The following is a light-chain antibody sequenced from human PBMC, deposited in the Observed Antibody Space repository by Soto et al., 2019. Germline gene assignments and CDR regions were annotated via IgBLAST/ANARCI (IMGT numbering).Light chain of an antibody. V-gene: IGLV2-8*01. CDR3: SSSAGSNNVLV. CDR2: EVN. J-gene: IGLJ2*01. CDR1: SSDIGGYNS. Sequence: QSALTQPPSASGSPGQSVTISCTGTSSDIGGYNSVSWYQQHPGKAPKLMIYEVNKRPSGVPDRFSGSKSGNTASLTVSGLQAEDEADYFCSSSAGSNNVLVFGGGTKVTVL.